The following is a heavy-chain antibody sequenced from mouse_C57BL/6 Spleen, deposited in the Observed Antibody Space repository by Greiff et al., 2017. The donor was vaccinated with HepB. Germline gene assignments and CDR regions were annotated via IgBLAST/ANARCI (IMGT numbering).Heavy chain of an antibody. D-gene: IGHD1-1*01. V-gene: IGHV1-15*01. CDR1: GYTFTDYE. CDR3: TNYYGSSLYYYAMDY. CDR2: IDPETGGT. Sequence: VQLQESGAELVRPGASVTLSCKASGYTFTDYEMHWVKQTPVHGLEWIGAIDPETGGTAYNQKFKGKAILTADKSSSTAYMELRSLTSEDSAVYYCTNYYGSSLYYYAMDYWGQGTSVTVSS. J-gene: IGHJ4*01.